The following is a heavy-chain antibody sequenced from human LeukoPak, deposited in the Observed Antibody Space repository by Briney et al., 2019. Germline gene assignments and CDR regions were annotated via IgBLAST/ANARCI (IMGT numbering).Heavy chain of an antibody. CDR2: IYTSGST. D-gene: IGHD1-7*01. V-gene: IGHV4-61*02. J-gene: IGHJ6*03. CDR3: AREGDYNWDYRAYYYYYMDV. CDR1: GGSISSGSYY. Sequence: SETLSPTCTVSGGSISSGSYYWSWIRQPAGKGLEWIGRIYTSGSTNYNPSLKSRVTISVDTSKNQFSLKLSSVTAADTAVYYCAREGDYNWDYRAYYYYYMDVWGKGTTVTVSS.